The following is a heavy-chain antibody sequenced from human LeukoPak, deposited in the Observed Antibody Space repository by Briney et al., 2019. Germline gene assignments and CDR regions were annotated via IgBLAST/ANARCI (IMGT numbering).Heavy chain of an antibody. CDR1: GLPLRGYY. J-gene: IGHJ4*02. V-gene: IGHV4-34*01. D-gene: IGHD5-12*01. CDR2: VNHSGST. Sequence: SETLSLTCAVYGLPLRGYYWIWLRQPPGKGLEGIGEVNHSGSTNYNPSLKRRVTISVDTSKNQFSLKLSSVTAADTAVYYWARRVATRHEPMESFDYWGQGTLVTVSS. CDR3: ARRVATRHEPMESFDY.